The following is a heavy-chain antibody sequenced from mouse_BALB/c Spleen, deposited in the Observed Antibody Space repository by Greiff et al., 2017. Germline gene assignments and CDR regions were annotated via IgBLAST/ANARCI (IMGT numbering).Heavy chain of an antibody. D-gene: IGHD3-3*01. CDR3: ARDAGRDFDY. Sequence: EVQLVESGGGLVKPGGSLKLSCAASGFTFSDYYMYWVRQTPEKRLEWVATISDGGSYTYYPDSVKGRFTISRDNAKNNLYLQMSSLKSEDTAMYYCARDAGRDFDYWGQGTTLTVSS. CDR1: GFTFSDYY. CDR2: ISDGGSYT. V-gene: IGHV5-4*02. J-gene: IGHJ2*01.